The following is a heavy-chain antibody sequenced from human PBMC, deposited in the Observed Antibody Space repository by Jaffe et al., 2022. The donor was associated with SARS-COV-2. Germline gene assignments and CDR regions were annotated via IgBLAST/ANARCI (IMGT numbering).Heavy chain of an antibody. CDR1: GFTFSGYW. D-gene: IGHD6-25*01. CDR2: LKDDGSEK. Sequence: EVQLVESGGGLVQPGGSLRLSCAASGFTFSGYWMSWVRQAPGKGLEWVAKLKDDGSEKYYADSVKGRFTISRDNAKNSLYLQMNSLRAEDTAVYYCARGGRSRFDSWGQGTLVTVSS. J-gene: IGHJ4*02. CDR3: ARGGRSRFDS. V-gene: IGHV3-7*03.